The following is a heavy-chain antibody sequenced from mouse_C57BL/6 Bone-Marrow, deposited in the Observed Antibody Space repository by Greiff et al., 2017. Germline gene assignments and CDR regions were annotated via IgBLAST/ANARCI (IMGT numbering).Heavy chain of an antibody. J-gene: IGHJ2*01. D-gene: IGHD2-3*01. CDR2: IYPRSGDT. CDR3: ARGGGYYDY. Sequence: QVQLQQSGAELARPGASVKLSCKASGYTFTSYGISWVKQRTGQGLEWIGEIYPRSGDTYYNEKFKGKATLTADKSSSTAYMELRSLPSEASVVYCGARGGGYYDYWGQGTTLTVAS. V-gene: IGHV1-81*01. CDR1: GYTFTSYG.